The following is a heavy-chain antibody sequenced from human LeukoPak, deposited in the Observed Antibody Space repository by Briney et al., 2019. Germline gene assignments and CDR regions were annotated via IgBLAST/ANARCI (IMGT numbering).Heavy chain of an antibody. CDR3: ARGDVVVPAAI. D-gene: IGHD2-2*01. Sequence: PGRSLRLSCAASGFTFSSYAMHWVRQAPGKGLEWVAVISYDGSNKYYADSVKGRFTISRDNSKNTLYLQMNSLRAEDTAVYYCARGDVVVPAAIWGQGTLVTVSS. J-gene: IGHJ4*02. V-gene: IGHV3-30-3*01. CDR2: ISYDGSNK. CDR1: GFTFSSYA.